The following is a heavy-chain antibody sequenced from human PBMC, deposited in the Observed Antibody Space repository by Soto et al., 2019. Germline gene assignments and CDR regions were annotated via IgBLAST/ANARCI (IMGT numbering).Heavy chain of an antibody. V-gene: IGHV3-23*01. J-gene: IGHJ6*02. CDR1: GFTFSSYA. Sequence: LRLSCAASGFTFSSYAMSWVRQAPGKGLEWVSAISGSGGSTYYADSVKGRFTISRDNSKNTLYLQMNSLRAEDTAVYYCARFDIAVAGTDYYYGMDVWGQGTTVTVSS. CDR3: ARFDIAVAGTDYYYGMDV. CDR2: ISGSGGST. D-gene: IGHD6-19*01.